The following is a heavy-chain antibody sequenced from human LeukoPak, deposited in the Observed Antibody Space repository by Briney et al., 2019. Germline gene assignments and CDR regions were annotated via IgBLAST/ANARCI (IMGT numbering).Heavy chain of an antibody. CDR3: AREGGQQLALHI. D-gene: IGHD6-13*01. CDR1: GDSLSNSIYY. Sequence: PSETLSLTCTVSGDSLSNSIYYWGWLRQPPGKGLEWIGYIYYSGSTNYNPSLKSRVTISVDTSKNQFSLRLSSVTAADTAVYYCAREGGQQLALHIWGQGTMVTVSS. V-gene: IGHV4-61*01. J-gene: IGHJ3*02. CDR2: IYYSGST.